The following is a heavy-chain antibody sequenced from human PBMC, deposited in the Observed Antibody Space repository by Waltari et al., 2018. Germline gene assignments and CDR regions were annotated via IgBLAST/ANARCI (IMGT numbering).Heavy chain of an antibody. CDR3: ARDWGAGGWFDP. CDR2: INPNIGGT. CDR1: GYTFTGYY. J-gene: IGHJ5*02. Sequence: QVQLVQSGAEVKKPGASVKVSCKASGYTFTGYYMHWVRQAPGQGLEWLGRINPNIGGTNYAQKFQGRVTRTRDTSISTAYMELSRLRSDDTAVYYCARDWGAGGWFDPWGQGTLVTVSS. D-gene: IGHD3-16*01. V-gene: IGHV1-2*06.